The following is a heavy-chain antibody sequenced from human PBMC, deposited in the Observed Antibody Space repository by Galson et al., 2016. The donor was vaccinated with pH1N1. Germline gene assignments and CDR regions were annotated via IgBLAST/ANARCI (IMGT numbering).Heavy chain of an antibody. CDR3: AKASYYDRPTAPDF. CDR2: VSGRGRST. D-gene: IGHD3-16*01. J-gene: IGHJ4*02. Sequence: SLRLSCAASGFTFSSYAMTWVRQAPGTGLGWVSDVSGRGRSTYYADSVKGRCLISRDSSKTTLYLQMNSLRIEDTAVYYCAKASYYDRPTAPDFWGQGTLVTVSS. CDR1: GFTFSSYA. V-gene: IGHV3-23*01.